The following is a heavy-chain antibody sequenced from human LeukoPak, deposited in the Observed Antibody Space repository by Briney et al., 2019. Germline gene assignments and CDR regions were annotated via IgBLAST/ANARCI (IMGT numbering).Heavy chain of an antibody. Sequence: GGSLRLSCAASGFTFSSHTMSWVRQAPGKGLEWISVISATGFTTYHTDSAKGRFTISRDNSKNMLYLQMDGLRAEDTAIYFCTKDVQVGPTRGFFHFWGQGTLVTVSS. CDR3: TKDVQVGPTRGFFHF. D-gene: IGHD1-26*01. V-gene: IGHV3-23*01. CDR2: ISATGFTT. J-gene: IGHJ4*03. CDR1: GFTFSSHT.